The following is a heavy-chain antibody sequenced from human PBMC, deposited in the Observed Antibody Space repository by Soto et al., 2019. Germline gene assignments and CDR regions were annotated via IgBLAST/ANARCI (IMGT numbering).Heavy chain of an antibody. D-gene: IGHD3-3*01. V-gene: IGHV4-30-2*01. CDR2: IYHSGST. Sequence: PSETLSLTCAVSGGSISSGGYSWSWIRQPPGKGLEWIGYIYHSGSTYYNPSLKSRVTISVDRSKNQFSLKLSSVTAADTAVYYCARSYYDFWSGYQNWFDPWGQGTLVTVSS. CDR1: GGSISSGGYS. CDR3: ARSYYDFWSGYQNWFDP. J-gene: IGHJ5*02.